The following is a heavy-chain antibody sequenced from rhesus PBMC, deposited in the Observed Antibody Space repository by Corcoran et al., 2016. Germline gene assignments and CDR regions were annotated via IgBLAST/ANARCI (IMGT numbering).Heavy chain of an antibody. J-gene: IGHJ4*01. D-gene: IGHD3-9*01. CDR1: GASLSRNS. CDR3: ATTTRSGQVFDY. Sequence: LQLQESGPGLVKPSATLSLTCAVSGASLSRNSWSWIRTPPGEGLEGVGRLSGRGGSTDYNPSLKSRVSISIDTSKNQFSLKLNSLTAADTAVYYCATTTRSGQVFDYWGRGVLVTVSS. CDR2: LSGRGGST. V-gene: IGHV4-173*01.